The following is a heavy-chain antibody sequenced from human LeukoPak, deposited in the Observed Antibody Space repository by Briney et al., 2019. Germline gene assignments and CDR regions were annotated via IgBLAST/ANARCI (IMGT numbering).Heavy chain of an antibody. V-gene: IGHV4-39*02. Sequence: PSETLSLTCTVSGVAISSSGYYWGWVRHPPGEGLGWIGSIHYSGSTYYNPSLKSRVTISVDTAKNQFSLRLTSVTAADTAVYYCATDTYYASVNYYGPIDYWGQGTLVTVSS. D-gene: IGHD3-10*01. CDR2: IHYSGST. CDR3: ATDTYYASVNYYGPIDY. J-gene: IGHJ4*02. CDR1: GVAISSSGYY.